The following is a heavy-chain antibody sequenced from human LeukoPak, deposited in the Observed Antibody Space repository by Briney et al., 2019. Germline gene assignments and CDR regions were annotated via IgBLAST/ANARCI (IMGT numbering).Heavy chain of an antibody. J-gene: IGHJ4*02. CDR1: GGSFSGYY. V-gene: IGHV4-34*01. CDR2: INHSGST. Sequence: SETLSLTCAVYGGSFSGYYWSWIRQPPGKGLEWIGEINHSGSTNYNPSLKSRVTISVDTSKNQFSLKLSSVTAADTAVYYCATFNYYDSSGYYPWGQGTLVTVSS. CDR3: ATFNYYDSSGYYP. D-gene: IGHD3-22*01.